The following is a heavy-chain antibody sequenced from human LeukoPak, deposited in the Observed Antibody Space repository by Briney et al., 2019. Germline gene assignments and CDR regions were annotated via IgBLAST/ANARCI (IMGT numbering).Heavy chain of an antibody. Sequence: SETLSLICTVSGGSISSGGYYWSWIRQHPGKGLEWIGYIYYSGSTYYNPSLKSRVTISVDTSKNQFSLKLSSVTAADTAVYYCAREYNWNSLTNWGQGTLVTVSS. CDR2: IYYSGST. D-gene: IGHD1/OR15-1a*01. V-gene: IGHV4-31*03. CDR1: GGSISSGGYY. J-gene: IGHJ4*02. CDR3: AREYNWNSLTN.